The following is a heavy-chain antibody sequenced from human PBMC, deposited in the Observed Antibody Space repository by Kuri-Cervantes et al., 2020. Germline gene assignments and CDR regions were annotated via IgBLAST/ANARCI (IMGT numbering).Heavy chain of an antibody. CDR2: INAGNGNT. CDR3: AREGPMKWRTKDKNLQLLVY. CDR1: GYTFTSYA. Sequence: ASVKVSCKASGYTFTSYAMHWVRQAPGQRLEWMGWINAGNGNTKYSQKFQGRVTITRDTSTSTVYMELSSLRSEDTAVYYCAREGPMKWRTKDKNLQLLVYRGQGTLVTVSS. V-gene: IGHV1-3*01. J-gene: IGHJ4*02. D-gene: IGHD2-15*01.